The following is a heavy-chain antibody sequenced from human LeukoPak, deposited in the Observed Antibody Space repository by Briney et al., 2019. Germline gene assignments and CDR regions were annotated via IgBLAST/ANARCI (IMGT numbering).Heavy chain of an antibody. D-gene: IGHD3-22*01. Sequence: GGSLRLSCVASGFTFSSYSMNWVRQAPGKGLEWVSYISSSSSTIYYADSVKGRFTISRDNAKNSLYLQMNSLRAEDTAVYYCARDDSSAKPPFYYYYGMDVWGQGTTVTVSS. CDR3: ARDDSSAKPPFYYYYGMDV. CDR2: ISSSSSTI. CDR1: GFTFSSYS. V-gene: IGHV3-48*01. J-gene: IGHJ6*02.